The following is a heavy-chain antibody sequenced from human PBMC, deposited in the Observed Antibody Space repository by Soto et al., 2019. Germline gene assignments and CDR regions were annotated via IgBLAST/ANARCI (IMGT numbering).Heavy chain of an antibody. J-gene: IGHJ6*02. CDR2: IDPSDSYT. D-gene: IGHD3-10*01. V-gene: IGHV5-10-1*01. Sequence: GESLKISCKGSGYSFTSYWISWVRQMPGKGLEWMGRIDPSDSYTNYSPSFQGHVTISADKSISTAYLQWSSLKASDTAMYYCARLGSGSYYPVRYYYYGMDVWGQGTTVTVSS. CDR3: ARLGSGSYYPVRYYYYGMDV. CDR1: GYSFTSYW.